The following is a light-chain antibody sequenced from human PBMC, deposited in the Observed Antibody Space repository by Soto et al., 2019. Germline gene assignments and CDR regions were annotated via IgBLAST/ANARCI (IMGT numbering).Light chain of an antibody. Sequence: EIVLTRSPGTLSLSPGERATLSCRASQNVDSNYLAWYQQKPGQAPRIIIFGASGRATGIPDRFSGCGSGTDFTLTISRLEPEDFAVYYCQQYNNWPRRTFGQGTKVDIK. CDR2: GAS. J-gene: IGKJ1*01. CDR3: QQYNNWPRRT. CDR1: QNVDSNY. V-gene: IGKV3-20*01.